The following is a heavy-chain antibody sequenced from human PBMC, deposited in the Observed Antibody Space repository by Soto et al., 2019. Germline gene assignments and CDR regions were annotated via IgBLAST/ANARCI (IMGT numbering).Heavy chain of an antibody. CDR1: GYTFTGYY. D-gene: IGHD2-2*01. V-gene: IGHV1-2*04. J-gene: IGHJ5*02. CDR2: INPNSGGT. Sequence: ASVXVSCKASGYTFTGYYMHWVRLATGQGLEWMGWINPNSGGTNYAQKFQGWVTMTRDTSISTAYMELSRLRSDDTAVYYCARGGEGTSCCENWFDPWGQGTLVTVSS. CDR3: ARGGEGTSCCENWFDP.